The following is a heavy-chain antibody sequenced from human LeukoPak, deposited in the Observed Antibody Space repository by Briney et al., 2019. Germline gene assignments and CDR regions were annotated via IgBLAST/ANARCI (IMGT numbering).Heavy chain of an antibody. J-gene: IGHJ4*02. D-gene: IGHD2-2*01. Sequence: SETLSLTCTVSGGSISSSSYYWGWIRQPPGKGLEWIGSLYYSGSTYYNPSLKSRVTIFIDTSKNQFSLKLSSVTAADTAVYYCARQVVPAAMESYRAAAGGIDYWGQGTLVTVSS. CDR1: GGSISSSSYY. V-gene: IGHV4-39*01. CDR2: LYYSGST. CDR3: ARQVVPAAMESYRAAAGGIDY.